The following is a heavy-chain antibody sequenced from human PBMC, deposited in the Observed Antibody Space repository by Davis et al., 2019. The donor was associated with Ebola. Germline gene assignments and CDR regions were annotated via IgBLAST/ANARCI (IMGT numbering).Heavy chain of an antibody. J-gene: IGHJ5*02. CDR3: ARARYYYGRGRLDP. Sequence: MPSETLSLTCTVSGGSISSSSYYWGWIRQPPGKGLEWIGSIYYSGSTYYNPSLKSRVTISVDKSKNQFSLKLSSVTAADTAVYYCARARYYYGRGRLDPWGQGTLVTVSS. V-gene: IGHV4-39*07. CDR1: GGSISSSSYY. CDR2: IYYSGST. D-gene: IGHD3-10*02.